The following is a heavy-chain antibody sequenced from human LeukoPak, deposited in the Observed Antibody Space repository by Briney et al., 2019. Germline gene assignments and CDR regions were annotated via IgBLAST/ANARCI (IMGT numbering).Heavy chain of an antibody. V-gene: IGHV4-59*08. D-gene: IGHD3-16*01. CDR3: ARMINLDV. CDR2: IYYSGST. J-gene: IGHJ6*02. CDR1: GGSISSYY. Sequence: SETLSLTCTVSGGSISSYYWSWIRQPPGKGLEWIGYIYYSGSTNYNPSLKSRVTISVDTSKNQFSLKLSSVTAADTAVYYCARMINLDVWGQGTTVTVSS.